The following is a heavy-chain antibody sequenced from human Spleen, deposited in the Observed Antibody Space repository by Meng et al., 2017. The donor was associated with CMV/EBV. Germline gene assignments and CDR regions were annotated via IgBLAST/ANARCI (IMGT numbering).Heavy chain of an antibody. CDR1: GFTFSSFSSYA. CDR3: AREGSYYDILTGSENVFGYYNYAMDV. Sequence: GESLKISCAASGFTFSSFSSYAFHWVRQAPGKGLEWVALISYDGTNKYFADSVRGRFTISRDNSKSTLYLQMNSLRAEDSAVYYCAREGSYYDILTGSENVFGYYNYAMDVWGQGTTVTVSS. D-gene: IGHD3-9*01. CDR2: ISYDGTNK. J-gene: IGHJ6*02. V-gene: IGHV3-30-3*01.